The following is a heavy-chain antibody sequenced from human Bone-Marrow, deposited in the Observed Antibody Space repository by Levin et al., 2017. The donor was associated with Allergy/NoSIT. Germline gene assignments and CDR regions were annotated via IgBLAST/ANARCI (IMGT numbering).Heavy chain of an antibody. Sequence: GGSLRLSCAASGFTFHNFVMNWVRQAPGKGPEWVSGVSSSGNSFYAASVKGRFTISRDNSRNTLSLQLNSLRADDTAVYYCARIFVGGSGESCFDRWGQGTLVTVSS. CDR3: ARIFVGGSGESCFDR. V-gene: IGHV3-23*01. CDR2: VSSSGNS. CDR1: GFTFHNFV. D-gene: IGHD3-3*01. J-gene: IGHJ5*02.